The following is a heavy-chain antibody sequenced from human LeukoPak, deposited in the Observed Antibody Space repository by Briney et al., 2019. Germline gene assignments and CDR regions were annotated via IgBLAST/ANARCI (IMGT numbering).Heavy chain of an antibody. CDR2: IYSGGST. CDR1: GFTVSSNY. Sequence: PGGSLRLSCAASGFTVSSNYMSWVRQAPGKGLEWVSLIYSGGSTYYADSVKGRFTISRDNSKSTLYLQMNSLSADDTAVYYCARGRFSSGWHFDYWGQGTLVSVSS. V-gene: IGHV3-53*01. D-gene: IGHD6-19*01. J-gene: IGHJ4*02. CDR3: ARGRFSSGWHFDY.